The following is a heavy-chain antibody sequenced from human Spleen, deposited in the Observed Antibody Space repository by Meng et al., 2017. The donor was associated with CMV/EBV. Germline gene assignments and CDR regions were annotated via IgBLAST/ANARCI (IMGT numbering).Heavy chain of an antibody. D-gene: IGHD6-19*01. Sequence: GESLKISCAASGFTFSDYYMSWIRQAPGKGLEWVSYISSSGSTIYYADSVKGRFTVSRDNSNRTLFLHMSSLTVDDTAVYYCAIPIAVAGTHDYWGQGTLVTVSS. CDR1: GFTFSDYY. J-gene: IGHJ4*02. CDR3: AIPIAVAGTHDY. CDR2: ISSSGSTI. V-gene: IGHV3-11*01.